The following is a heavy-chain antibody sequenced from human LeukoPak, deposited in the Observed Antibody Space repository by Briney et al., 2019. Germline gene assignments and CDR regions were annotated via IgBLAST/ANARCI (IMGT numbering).Heavy chain of an antibody. J-gene: IGHJ4*02. CDR2: IYYSGST. CDR1: GGSISSGGYY. Sequence: SQTLSLTCTVSGGSISSGGYYWSWIRQHPGKGLEWIGYIYYSGSTYYNPSLKSRVTISVDTSKNQFSLKLSSVTAADTAVYYCARQYYDILTGYYQTFDYWGQGTLVTVSS. V-gene: IGHV4-31*03. D-gene: IGHD3-9*01. CDR3: ARQYYDILTGYYQTFDY.